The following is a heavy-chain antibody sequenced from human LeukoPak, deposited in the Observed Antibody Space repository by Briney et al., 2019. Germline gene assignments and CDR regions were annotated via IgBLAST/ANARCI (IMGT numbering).Heavy chain of an antibody. Sequence: GGSLRLSCAASGLTFSTYGMSWDRQAPGKGLEWISAISGSGGSTQYADSVKGRFTISRDNSKNTLYLQMNSLRAEDTAFYYCARDVDYDDEGGFDYWGQGTLVTVSS. D-gene: IGHD4-17*01. V-gene: IGHV3-23*01. CDR3: ARDVDYDDEGGFDY. J-gene: IGHJ4*02. CDR1: GLTFSTYG. CDR2: ISGSGGST.